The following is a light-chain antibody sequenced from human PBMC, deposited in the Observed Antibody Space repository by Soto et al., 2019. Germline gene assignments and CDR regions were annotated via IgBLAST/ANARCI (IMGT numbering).Light chain of an antibody. Sequence: QSVLTQPASVSGSPGQSITMSCTGTSSDVGSYDFVSWYQQHPGKAPKLLIYEVSNRPSGVSARFSGSKSDNTASLTISGLQAADEADYFCCSYSSSTVRYVFGSGTKVTVL. CDR2: EVS. CDR3: CSYSSSTVRYV. V-gene: IGLV2-14*01. CDR1: SSDVGSYDF. J-gene: IGLJ1*01.